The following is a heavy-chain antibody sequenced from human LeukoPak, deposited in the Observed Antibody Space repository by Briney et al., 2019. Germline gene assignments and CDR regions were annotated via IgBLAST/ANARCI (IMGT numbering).Heavy chain of an antibody. CDR3: AVVDTAMDCLQYYFDY. V-gene: IGHV4-30-4*01. CDR2: IYYSGST. Sequence: SETLSLTCTVSGGSISSGDYYWSWIRQPPGKGLEWIGYIYYSGSTYYNPSLKSRVTISVDTSKNQFSLKLSSVTAADTAVYYCAVVDTAMDCLQYYFDYWGQGTLVTVSS. CDR1: GGSISSGDYY. J-gene: IGHJ4*02. D-gene: IGHD5-18*01.